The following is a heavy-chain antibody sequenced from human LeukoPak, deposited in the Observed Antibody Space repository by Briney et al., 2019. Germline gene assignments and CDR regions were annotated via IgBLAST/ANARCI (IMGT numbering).Heavy chain of an antibody. D-gene: IGHD2-15*01. CDR1: GGSFSSEA. CDR3: GRKAGDCVGGSCYSIDY. Sequence: SVKVSCKAFGGSFSSEAISWVRQAPGRGLEWMGGIIPIFGTANYAQKFQGRVTITTDESTSTAYMEVSSLRSEDTAVYYCGRKAGDCVGGSCYSIDYWGQGTLVTVSS. CDR2: IIPIFGTA. J-gene: IGHJ4*02. V-gene: IGHV1-69*05.